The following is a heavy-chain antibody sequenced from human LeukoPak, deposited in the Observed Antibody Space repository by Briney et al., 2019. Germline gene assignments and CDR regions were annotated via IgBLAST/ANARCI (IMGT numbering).Heavy chain of an antibody. CDR2: IKSKTDGGTT. J-gene: IGHJ4*02. CDR1: GFTFSNAW. Sequence: GGSLRLSCAASGFTFSNAWMSWLRQAPGKGLEWVGRIKSKTDGGTTDYAAPVKGRFTISRDDSKNTLYLQMNSLKTEDTAVYYCTTDWQITMVRGVINLDYWGQGTLVTVSS. V-gene: IGHV3-15*01. D-gene: IGHD3-10*01. CDR3: TTDWQITMVRGVINLDY.